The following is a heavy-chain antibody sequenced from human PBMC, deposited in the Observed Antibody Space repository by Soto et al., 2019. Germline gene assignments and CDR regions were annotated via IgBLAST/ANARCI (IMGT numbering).Heavy chain of an antibody. J-gene: IGHJ4*02. Sequence: ASVKVSCKDSGYTLASYGMRWVRQAPRQGLAWMGWISAYNGNTNYAQKLQGRVTMTTDTSTSTAYMELRSLRSDDTAVYLCAREVRDPTGTTGFDYWGQGTLVTVSS. CDR2: ISAYNGNT. D-gene: IGHD1-7*01. CDR1: GYTLASYG. V-gene: IGHV1-18*01. CDR3: AREVRDPTGTTGFDY.